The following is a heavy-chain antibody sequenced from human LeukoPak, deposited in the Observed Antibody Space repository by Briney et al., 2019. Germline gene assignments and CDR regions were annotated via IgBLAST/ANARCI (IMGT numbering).Heavy chain of an antibody. Sequence: SVKVSCKASGGTFSSYAISWVRQAPGQGLEWMGRIIPILGIANYAQKFQGRVTITADKSTSTAYMELSSLRSEYTAVYYCARGYSSSWSILFDYWGQGTLVTVSS. CDR2: IIPILGIA. D-gene: IGHD6-13*01. CDR3: ARGYSSSWSILFDY. CDR1: GGTFSSYA. V-gene: IGHV1-69*04. J-gene: IGHJ4*02.